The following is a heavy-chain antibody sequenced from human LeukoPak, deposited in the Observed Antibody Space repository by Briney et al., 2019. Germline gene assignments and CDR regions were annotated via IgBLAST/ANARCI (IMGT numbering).Heavy chain of an antibody. J-gene: IGHJ4*02. D-gene: IGHD3-10*01. Sequence: PGGSLRLSCAASGFTVSSNYMSWVRQAPGKGLEWVSVIYSGGSTHHADSLKGRFTISRDNSKNTLYLQMNSLRAEDTAVYYCARDRMVRGVIGSEGFDYWGQGTLVTVSS. CDR3: ARDRMVRGVIGSEGFDY. CDR1: GFTVSSNY. V-gene: IGHV3-66*01. CDR2: IYSGGST.